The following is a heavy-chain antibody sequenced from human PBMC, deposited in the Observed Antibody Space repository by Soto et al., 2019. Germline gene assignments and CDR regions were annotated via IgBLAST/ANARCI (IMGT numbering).Heavy chain of an antibody. CDR1: GGTFSSYT. D-gene: IGHD3-22*01. Sequence: QVQLVQSGAEVKKPGSSVKVSCKASGGTFSSYTISWVRQAPGQGLEWMGRIIPILGIANYAQKFQGRVTITSDKSTSTAYMELSSLRSADTAVYYCARDLRDSSGCFDYWGQGTLVTVSS. J-gene: IGHJ4*02. CDR3: ARDLRDSSGCFDY. V-gene: IGHV1-69*08. CDR2: IIPILGIA.